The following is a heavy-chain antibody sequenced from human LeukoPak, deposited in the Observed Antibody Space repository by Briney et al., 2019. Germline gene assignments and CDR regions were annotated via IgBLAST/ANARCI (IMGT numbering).Heavy chain of an antibody. CDR3: ARRGSGWYFDY. D-gene: IGHD6-19*01. V-gene: IGHV4-39*01. Sequence: SETLSLNCTVSGGSISSSSYYWGWIRQPPGKGLEWIGSIYYSGSTYYNPSLKSRVTISVDTSKNQFSLKVSSVTAADTAVYYCARRGSGWYFDYWGQGTLVTVSS. J-gene: IGHJ4*02. CDR2: IYYSGST. CDR1: GGSISSSSYY.